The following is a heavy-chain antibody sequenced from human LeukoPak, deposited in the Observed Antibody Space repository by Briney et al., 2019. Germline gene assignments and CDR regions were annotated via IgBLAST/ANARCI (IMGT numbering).Heavy chain of an antibody. D-gene: IGHD1-26*01. Sequence: GGSLRLSCAASGFTFSGSAIHWVRQSSGKGLEWVGQIDKKDKGYATATAFAASVTGRFTISRDDSINTAYLQMKSLTTEDTALYYCTRDSGTYNWFDPWGQGTLVTVSS. CDR2: IDKKDKGYATAT. J-gene: IGHJ5*02. V-gene: IGHV3-73*01. CDR1: GFTFSGSA. CDR3: TRDSGTYNWFDP.